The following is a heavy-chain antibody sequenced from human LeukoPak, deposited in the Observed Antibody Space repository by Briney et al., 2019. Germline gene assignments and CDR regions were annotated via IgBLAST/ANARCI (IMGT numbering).Heavy chain of an antibody. CDR1: GGSISSYY. Sequence: SETLSLSCTVSGGSISSYYWSWIRQPPGKGLEWFGYIYYRGSTNYNPSLKSRVTISVDTSKNQFSLKLSSVTAADTAVYYCARSTILIGANWFDPWGQGTLVTVSS. CDR3: ARSTILIGANWFDP. V-gene: IGHV4-59*01. D-gene: IGHD3-9*01. J-gene: IGHJ5*02. CDR2: IYYRGST.